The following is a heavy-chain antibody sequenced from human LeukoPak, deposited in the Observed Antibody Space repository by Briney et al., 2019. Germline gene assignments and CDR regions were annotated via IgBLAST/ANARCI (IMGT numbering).Heavy chain of an antibody. J-gene: IGHJ4*02. CDR1: GFTFSSYG. CDR3: AKDLRNDYDSSGYLEDY. D-gene: IGHD3-22*01. CDR2: IRYDGSNK. Sequence: GGSLRLSCAASGFTFSSYGMHWVRQAPGKGLEWVAFIRYDGSNKYYADSVKGRFTISRDNSKNTLYLQMNSLRAEDTAVYYCAKDLRNDYDSSGYLEDYWGQGTLVTVSS. V-gene: IGHV3-30*02.